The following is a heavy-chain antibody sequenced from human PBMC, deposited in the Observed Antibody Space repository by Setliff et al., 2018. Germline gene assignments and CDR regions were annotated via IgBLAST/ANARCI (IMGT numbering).Heavy chain of an antibody. CDR1: GYIFTNYW. CDR2: IYPGDSDT. Sequence: GESLKISCKASGYIFTNYWIGWVRQMPGKGLEWMGVIYPGDSDTRYSPSFQGQVTISADKSINTAYLQWSSLKASDTAIYYCTRHEDRNKCTSSSCYRGNDALDVGGKGAWSPSPQ. V-gene: IGHV5-51*01. J-gene: IGHJ3*01. D-gene: IGHD2-2*01. CDR3: TRHEDRNKCTSSSCYRGNDALDV.